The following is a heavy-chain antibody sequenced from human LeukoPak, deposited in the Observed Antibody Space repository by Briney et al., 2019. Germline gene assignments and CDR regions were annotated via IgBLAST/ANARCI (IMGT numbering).Heavy chain of an antibody. CDR1: GYTFTSYG. J-gene: IGHJ4*02. V-gene: IGHV1-46*01. CDR3: ARVLRSRREIFDY. Sequence: GASVKVSCKASGYTFTSYGISWVRQAPGQGLEWMGIINPSGGSTSYAQKFQGRVTMTRDTSTSTVYMELSSLRSEDTAVYYCARVLRSRREIFDYWGQGTLVTVSS. CDR2: INPSGGST. D-gene: IGHD1-26*01.